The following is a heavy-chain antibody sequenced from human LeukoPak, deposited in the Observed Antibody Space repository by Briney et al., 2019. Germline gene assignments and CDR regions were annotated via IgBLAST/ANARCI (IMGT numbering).Heavy chain of an antibody. J-gene: IGHJ4*02. Sequence: GGSLRLSCAASGFTFSDYWMQWVRQAPGKGLEWVANIKQDGSKKYYVDSVKGRFTISRDNAKNSLFLQMNSLRPEDTAIHYCARRYFDYWGQGTLVTVSS. V-gene: IGHV3-7*03. CDR3: ARRYFDY. CDR1: GFTFSDYW. D-gene: IGHD1-14*01. CDR2: IKQDGSKK.